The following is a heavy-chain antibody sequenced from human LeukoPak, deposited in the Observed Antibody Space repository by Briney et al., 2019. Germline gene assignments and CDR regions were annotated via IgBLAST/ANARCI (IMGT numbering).Heavy chain of an antibody. J-gene: IGHJ4*02. CDR1: GLFFRNYA. D-gene: IGHD2-15*01. CDR3: AKGGSGVPRALAS. V-gene: IGHV3-23*01. CDR2: SSGNDDST. Sequence: GGSLTLSCAASGLFFRNYASGWGRQGPGGGAGWVIASSGNDDSTYYADSVKGRFTISRDNSRNTLYLQMNSLRAEDTAIYYCAKGGSGVPRALASWGQGTLITVSS.